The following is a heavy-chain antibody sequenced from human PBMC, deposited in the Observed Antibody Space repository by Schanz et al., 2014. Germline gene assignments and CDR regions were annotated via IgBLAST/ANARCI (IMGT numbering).Heavy chain of an antibody. V-gene: IGHV4-59*06. D-gene: IGHD1-1*01. CDR3: ARHGGIPYNPMDV. CDR2: ISYSGST. J-gene: IGHJ6*02. Sequence: VQLLESGGGLVQPGGSLRLSCAASGFTFSSYAMSWVRQAPGKGLEWIGYISYSGSTSFNPSLKSRLTMSVDTSKNQFSLRLSSVTAADTAVYYCARHGGIPYNPMDVWGQGTTVTVSS. CDR1: GFTFSSYA.